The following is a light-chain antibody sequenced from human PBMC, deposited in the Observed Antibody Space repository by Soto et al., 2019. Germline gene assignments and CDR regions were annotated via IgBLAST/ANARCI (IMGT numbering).Light chain of an antibody. CDR1: QSLDRDY. CDR3: HQYDSYPRT. Sequence: IQMTQSPSTLSASLGDRVTMTCRASQSLDRDYLAWYQQKPGKAPKLLIYKASTLESGVPSRFSGGGSGTAFSLTINSLQSDDFATYYCHQYDSYPRTFGQGTKVEIK. CDR2: KAS. J-gene: IGKJ1*01. V-gene: IGKV1-5*03.